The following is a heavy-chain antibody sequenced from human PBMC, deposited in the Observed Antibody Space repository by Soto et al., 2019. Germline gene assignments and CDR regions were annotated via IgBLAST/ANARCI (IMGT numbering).Heavy chain of an antibody. CDR3: AKDGLWFGEFADYYGMDV. V-gene: IGHV3-30*18. CDR2: ISYDGSNK. J-gene: IGHJ6*02. Sequence: QVPLVESGGGVVQPGRSLRLSCAASGFTFSSYGMHWVRQAPGKGLEWVAVISYDGSNKFYADSVKGRFTISRDNSKNTLYLQTNSLRAEDTAVYYCAKDGLWFGEFADYYGMDVWGQGTTVTVSS. CDR1: GFTFSSYG. D-gene: IGHD3-10*01.